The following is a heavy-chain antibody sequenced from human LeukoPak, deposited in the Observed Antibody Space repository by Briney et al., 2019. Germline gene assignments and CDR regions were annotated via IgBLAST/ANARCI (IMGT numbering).Heavy chain of an antibody. V-gene: IGHV3-48*03. J-gene: IGHJ3*02. Sequence: GGSLRLSCAASGFTFSSYEMNWVRQAPGKGLEWVSYITSSASTIYYADSVKGRFTISRDNAKNSLYLQMNSLRAEDTAVYYCARDALGSGSYEAFDIWGQGTMVTVSP. CDR3: ARDALGSGSYEAFDI. CDR1: GFTFSSYE. D-gene: IGHD3-10*01. CDR2: ITSSASTI.